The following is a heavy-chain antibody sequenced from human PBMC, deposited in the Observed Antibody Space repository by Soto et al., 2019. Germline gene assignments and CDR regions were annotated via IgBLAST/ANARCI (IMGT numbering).Heavy chain of an antibody. CDR3: AKRGVDTFGLSY. J-gene: IGHJ4*02. CDR1: GFTFSSFW. V-gene: IGHV3-74*01. Sequence: EVQLVESGGGLVQPGGSLRLSCAVSGFTFSSFWMHWVRQAPGEGLVWVSRINTDGSSTSYADSVKGRFTISRDNAKNTLDLQMNSLRVEDTGMYYCAKRGVDTFGLSYWGQGTLVTVSS. CDR2: INTDGSST. D-gene: IGHD3-10*01.